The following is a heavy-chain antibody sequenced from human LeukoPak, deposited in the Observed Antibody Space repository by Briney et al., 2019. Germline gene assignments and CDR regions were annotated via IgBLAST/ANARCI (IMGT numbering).Heavy chain of an antibody. CDR2: ISSSSSYI. J-gene: IGHJ4*02. CDR3: ARAGITMIVVVD. CDR1: GFTFSSYS. D-gene: IGHD3-22*01. Sequence: GGSLRLSCAASGFTFSSYSMNWVRQAPGKGLEWVSSISSSSSYIYYADSVRGRFTISRDNAKNSLYLQMNSLRAEDTAVYYCARAGITMIVVVDWGQGTLVTVSS. V-gene: IGHV3-21*01.